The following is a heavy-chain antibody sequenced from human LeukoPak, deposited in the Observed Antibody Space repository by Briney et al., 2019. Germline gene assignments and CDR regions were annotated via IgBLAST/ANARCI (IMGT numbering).Heavy chain of an antibody. CDR3: ARVAVVVAATSPDY. CDR2: IWYDGSNK. CDR1: GFTFSSYG. Sequence: PGGSLRLSCAASGFTFSSYGMHWVRQAPDKGLEWVAVIWYDGSNKHYADSVKGRFTISRDNSKNTLYLQMNSLRAEDTAVYYCARVAVVVAATSPDYWGQGTLVTVSS. D-gene: IGHD2-15*01. V-gene: IGHV3-33*01. J-gene: IGHJ4*02.